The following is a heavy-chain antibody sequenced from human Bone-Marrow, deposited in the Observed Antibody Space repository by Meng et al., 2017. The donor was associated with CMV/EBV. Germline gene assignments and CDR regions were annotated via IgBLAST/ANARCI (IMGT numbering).Heavy chain of an antibody. CDR3: ARGIDDFWSGLYGMDV. Sequence: GESLKISCAASGFTFSSYAMHWVRQAPGKGLEYVSAISSNGGSTYYADSVKGRFTISRDNSKNTLYLQMGSLRAEDMAVYYCARGIDDFWSGLYGMDVWGQGHTVNVDS. V-gene: IGHV3-64*02. CDR2: ISSNGGST. D-gene: IGHD3-3*01. CDR1: GFTFSSYA. J-gene: IGHJ6*01.